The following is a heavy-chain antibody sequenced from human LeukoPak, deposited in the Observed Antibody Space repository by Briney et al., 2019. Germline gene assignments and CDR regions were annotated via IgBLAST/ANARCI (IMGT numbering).Heavy chain of an antibody. CDR2: IIPIFGTA. J-gene: IGHJ6*03. V-gene: IGHV1-69*05. D-gene: IGHD2-2*01. Sequence: GASVKVSCKASGGTFSSYAVSWVRQAPGQGLEWMGGIIPIFGTANYAQKFQGRVTITTDESTSTAYMDLSSLRSEDTAVYYCAREYCSSTSCYFVEYYMDVWGKGTTVTVSS. CDR3: AREYCSSTSCYFVEYYMDV. CDR1: GGTFSSYA.